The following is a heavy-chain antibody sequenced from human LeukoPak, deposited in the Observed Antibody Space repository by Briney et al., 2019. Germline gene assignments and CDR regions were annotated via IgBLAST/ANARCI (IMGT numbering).Heavy chain of an antibody. CDR1: GYRFTAYP. Sequence: ASLKVSCKTSGYRFTAYPLHWVRQAPGQGLDWLGWMNPHSGETNNAQKFQGRVTMTRDTSISVAYMELSSLRSDDMAVYFCARGMDAEAFQNWGQGTLVIVSS. CDR2: MNPHSGET. CDR3: ARGMDAEAFQN. D-gene: IGHD2-2*03. V-gene: IGHV1-2*02. J-gene: IGHJ1*01.